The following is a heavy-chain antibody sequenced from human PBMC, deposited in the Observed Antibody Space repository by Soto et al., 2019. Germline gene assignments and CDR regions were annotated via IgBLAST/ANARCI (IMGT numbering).Heavy chain of an antibody. D-gene: IGHD3-22*01. Sequence: QLQLQESGPGLVKPSETLSLTCTVSGGSISSGSYYWGWIRQPPGKGLEWIGSIYYSGSTYYNPSLKSRVTISVDTSTNQFSLQPSSVTAADPAVYYCAGLVYDSSGYRPGWGQGTLVTVSS. V-gene: IGHV4-39*01. CDR1: GGSISSGSYY. CDR2: IYYSGST. J-gene: IGHJ4*02. CDR3: AGLVYDSSGYRPG.